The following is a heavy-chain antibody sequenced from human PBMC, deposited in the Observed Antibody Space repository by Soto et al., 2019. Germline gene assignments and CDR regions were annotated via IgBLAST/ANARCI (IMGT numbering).Heavy chain of an antibody. CDR1: GFTVSSNY. D-gene: IGHD3-22*01. V-gene: IGHV3-53*01. Sequence: PGGSLRLSCAASGFTVSSNYMSWVRQAPGKGLEWVSVIYSGCSTYYADSVKGRFTISRDNSKNTLYLQMNSLRAEDTAVYYCARYYYDSSGHTYYYGMDVWGQGTTVTVSS. J-gene: IGHJ6*02. CDR3: ARYYYDSSGHTYYYGMDV. CDR2: IYSGCST.